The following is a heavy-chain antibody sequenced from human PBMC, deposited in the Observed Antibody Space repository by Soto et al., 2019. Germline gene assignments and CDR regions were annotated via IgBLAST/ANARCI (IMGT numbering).Heavy chain of an antibody. CDR3: AKDLKTGTSYPYYCMVV. Sequence: PGGSLRLSCAASGFTLDDYAMHWVRQAPGKGLEWVSGISWNSGSIAYADSVKGRFTISRDNAKNSLYLQMNSLKTEDTALYYCAKDLKTGTSYPYYCMVVWCQGTTVTVSS. V-gene: IGHV3-9*01. CDR1: GFTLDDYA. CDR2: ISWNSGSI. D-gene: IGHD1-7*01. J-gene: IGHJ6*02.